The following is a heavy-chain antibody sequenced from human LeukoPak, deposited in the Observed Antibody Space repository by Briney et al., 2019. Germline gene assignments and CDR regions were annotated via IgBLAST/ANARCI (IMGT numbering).Heavy chain of an antibody. D-gene: IGHD3-22*01. CDR1: EFSVSSNY. CDR3: ARGHYYYDSSGYPRDYDAFDI. Sequence: GGSLRLSCAASEFSVSSNYMSWVRQAPGKGLEWVSVIYSGGSTYYADSVKGRFTISRDNSKSTLYLQMNSLRAEDTAVYYCARGHYYYDSSGYPRDYDAFDIWGQGTMVTVSS. CDR2: IYSGGST. V-gene: IGHV3-53*01. J-gene: IGHJ3*02.